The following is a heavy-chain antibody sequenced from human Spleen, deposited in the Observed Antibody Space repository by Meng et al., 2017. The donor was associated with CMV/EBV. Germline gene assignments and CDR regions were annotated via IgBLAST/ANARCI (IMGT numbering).Heavy chain of an antibody. V-gene: IGHV3-33*01. Sequence: GESLKISCAASGFTFSSYGIHWVRQAPGKGLEGVAVIWYDGSKKFYADSVKGRFTISRDNSKNTLYLQMNSLRAEDTAVYYCARDAYTSSWYTNPAYWGQGTLVTVSS. CDR1: GFTFSSYG. CDR2: IWYDGSKK. J-gene: IGHJ1*01. CDR3: ARDAYTSSWYTNPAY. D-gene: IGHD6-13*01.